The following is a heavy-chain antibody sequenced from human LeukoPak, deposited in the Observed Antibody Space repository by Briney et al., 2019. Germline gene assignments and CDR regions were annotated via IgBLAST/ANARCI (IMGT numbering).Heavy chain of an antibody. Sequence: GGSLRLSCAASGFTFSSYGMHWVRQAPGKGLEWVAVISYDGSNKYYADSVKGRFTISRDNSKNTLYLQMNSLRAEDTAVYYCAKDGDHYYGSGRYFDYWGQGTLVTVSS. J-gene: IGHJ4*02. CDR3: AKDGDHYYGSGRYFDY. D-gene: IGHD3-10*01. V-gene: IGHV3-30*18. CDR1: GFTFSSYG. CDR2: ISYDGSNK.